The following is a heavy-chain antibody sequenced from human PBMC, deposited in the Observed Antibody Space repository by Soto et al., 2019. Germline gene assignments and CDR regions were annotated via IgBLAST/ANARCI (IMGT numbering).Heavy chain of an antibody. CDR2: IYPGDSDN. Sequence: GESLKISCKGSGYSFTSYWIGWVRQMPGKGLEWMGIIYPGDSDNRYSPSFQGQVTISVDKSSSTAYLQWSSLKASDTAMYYCARSQWSTYNNWFDPWGQGTLVTVSS. CDR1: GYSFTSYW. J-gene: IGHJ5*02. CDR3: ARSQWSTYNNWFDP. D-gene: IGHD6-19*01. V-gene: IGHV5-51*01.